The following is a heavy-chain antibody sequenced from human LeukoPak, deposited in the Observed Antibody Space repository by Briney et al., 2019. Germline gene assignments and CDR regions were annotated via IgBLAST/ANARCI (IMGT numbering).Heavy chain of an antibody. CDR1: GYTLTSYG. V-gene: IGHV1-18*01. J-gene: IGHJ5*02. D-gene: IGHD3-3*01. CDR2: ISAYNGNT. Sequence: ASVKVSCKASGYTLTSYGVSWVRQAPGQGLEWMGWISAYNGNTNYAQKLQGRVTMTTDTSTSTAYMELRSLRSDDTAVYYCARVKTITIFGVVIIRWFDPWGQGTLVTVSS. CDR3: ARVKTITIFGVVIIRWFDP.